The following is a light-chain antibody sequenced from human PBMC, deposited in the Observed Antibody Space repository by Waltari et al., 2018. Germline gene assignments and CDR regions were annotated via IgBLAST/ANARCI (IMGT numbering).Light chain of an antibody. Sequence: AIRMTQSPSSLAASTGDRVNITCRASQGISSYLAWYQQKQGKAPKLLMYATSTMQSGVPSRFSGSGSGTDFTLTISCLQSEDFATYYCQQYYTYPRTFGQGTKVET. V-gene: IGKV1-8*01. CDR3: QQYYTYPRT. J-gene: IGKJ1*01. CDR1: QGISSY. CDR2: ATS.